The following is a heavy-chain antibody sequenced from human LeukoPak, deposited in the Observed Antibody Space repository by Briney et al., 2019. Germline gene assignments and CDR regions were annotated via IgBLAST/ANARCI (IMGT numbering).Heavy chain of an antibody. CDR2: IYYSGST. CDR1: GGSISSSSYY. CDR3: ARIDLTAIIFDY. D-gene: IGHD2-21*02. J-gene: IGHJ4*02. V-gene: IGHV4-39*01. Sequence: SETLSLTCTVSGGSISSSSYYWGWIRQPPGKGLEWIGSIYYSGSTYYNPSLKSRVTISVDTSKNQFSLKLSSVTAADTAVYYCARIDLTAIIFDYWGQGTLVTVYS.